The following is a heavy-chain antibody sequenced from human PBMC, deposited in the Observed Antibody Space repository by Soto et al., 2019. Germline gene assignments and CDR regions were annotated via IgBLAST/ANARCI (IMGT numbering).Heavy chain of an antibody. V-gene: IGHV1-18*01. D-gene: IGHD3-22*01. CDR1: GYPFTHYG. J-gene: IGHJ6*02. CDR2: ISPFNGNT. CDR3: ARDQSFDRSYYYGIDF. Sequence: QVQRVQSGAEVKKPGASVKVSCKSSGYPFTHYGITWVRQAPGQGLEWMGWISPFNGNTNYGQTLQGRVTLTTDTSTSTIYMELRSLRSDDTAVYYCARDQSFDRSYYYGIDFWGQGTTVTVSS.